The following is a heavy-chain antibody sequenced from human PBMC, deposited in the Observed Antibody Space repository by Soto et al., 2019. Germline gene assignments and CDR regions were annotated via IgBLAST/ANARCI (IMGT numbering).Heavy chain of an antibody. CDR2: ISHSGST. D-gene: IGHD1-1*01. CDR1: GGSISNTNW. Sequence: QVQLQESGPGLVKPSGTLSLTCAVSGGSISNTNWWSWVRQPPGKGLEWIVEISHSGSTNYTPSLRSRVTISVDKSKNQFSLKLTSVTAADTAVYYCASRSSLGYPFDYWGQGTLVTVSS. J-gene: IGHJ4*02. CDR3: ASRSSLGYPFDY. V-gene: IGHV4-4*02.